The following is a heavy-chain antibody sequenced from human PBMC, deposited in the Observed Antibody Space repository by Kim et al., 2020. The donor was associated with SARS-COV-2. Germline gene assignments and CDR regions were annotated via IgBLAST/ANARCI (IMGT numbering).Heavy chain of an antibody. Sequence: GGSLRLSCGASGFTFSDSAMHWVRRASGKGLEWVGRIRSKANGYATAYSASVRGRFTITRDDSRNTAYLQMNSLKTEDTAVDYCTRVPGTTLASWDAF. V-gene: IGHV3-73*01. J-gene: IGHJ3*01. D-gene: IGHD1-1*01. CDR2: IRSKANGYAT. CDR1: GFTFSDSA. CDR3: TRVPGTTLASWDAF.